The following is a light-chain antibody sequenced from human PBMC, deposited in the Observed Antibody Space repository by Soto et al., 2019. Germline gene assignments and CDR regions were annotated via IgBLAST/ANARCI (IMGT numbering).Light chain of an antibody. CDR2: EVS. CDR3: SSYTRSSTL. V-gene: IGLV2-14*01. CDR1: SSDVGSYNY. J-gene: IGLJ1*01. Sequence: QSALTQPASVSGSPGQSITISCTGTSSDVGSYNYVSWYQQHPGKAPKLMIYEVSDWPSGISSRFSGSKSGNTASLTISGLKTEDEDAYYCSSYTRSSTLFGTGTKVTVL.